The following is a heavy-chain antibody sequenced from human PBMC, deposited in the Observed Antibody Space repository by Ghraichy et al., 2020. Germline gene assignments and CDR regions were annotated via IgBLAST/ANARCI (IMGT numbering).Heavy chain of an antibody. D-gene: IGHD4-23*01. CDR2: IHHSGST. Sequence: SQTLSPTCAVSGGSITSSNYYWGWIRQTPGKGLEWIGSIHHSGSTYYNPSLKSRLTISADTSKNQFSLKLSSVTAADTAVYYCAGSFTVIRYFDLWGRGTLVTVSS. J-gene: IGHJ2*01. CDR1: GGSITSSNYY. V-gene: IGHV4-39*01. CDR3: AGSFTVIRYFDL.